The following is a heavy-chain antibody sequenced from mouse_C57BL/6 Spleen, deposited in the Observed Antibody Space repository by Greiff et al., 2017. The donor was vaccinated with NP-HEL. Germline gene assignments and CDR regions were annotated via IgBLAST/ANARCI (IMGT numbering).Heavy chain of an antibody. J-gene: IGHJ4*01. CDR2: ISSGSSTI. D-gene: IGHD2-10*02. CDR3: ARRDCLEAMDY. Sequence: EVQVVEPGGGLVKPGGSLKLSCAASGFTFSDYGMHWVRQDPEKGLEWVAYISSGSSTIYYADTVKGRFTFSRDNAKNTLFLQMTSLRSEDTAMYYCARRDCLEAMDYWGQGTSVTVSS. CDR1: GFTFSDYG. V-gene: IGHV5-17*01.